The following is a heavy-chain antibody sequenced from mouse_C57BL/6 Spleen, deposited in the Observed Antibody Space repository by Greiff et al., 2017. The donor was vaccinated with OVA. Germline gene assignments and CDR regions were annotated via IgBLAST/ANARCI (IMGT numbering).Heavy chain of an antibody. CDR1: GYTFTDYY. CDR2: INPYNGGT. D-gene: IGHD2-3*01. CDR3: AEDGPAWFAY. Sequence: VQLQQSGPVLVKPGASVKMSCKASGYTFTDYYMNWVKQSHGKSLEWIGVINPYNGGTSYNQKFKGKATLTVDKSSSTAYMELNSLTSEYSAVYYCAEDGPAWFAYWGQGTLVTVSA. V-gene: IGHV1-19*01. J-gene: IGHJ3*01.